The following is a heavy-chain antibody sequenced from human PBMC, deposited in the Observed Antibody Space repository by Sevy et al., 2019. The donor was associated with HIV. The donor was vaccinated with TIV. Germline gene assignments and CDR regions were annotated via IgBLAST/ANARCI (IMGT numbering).Heavy chain of an antibody. D-gene: IGHD6-6*01. CDR1: GFTFSSYA. CDR2: ISGSGGST. Sequence: GEALKISCAASGFTFSSYAMSWVRQAPGKGLEWGSAISGSGGSTYYADSVKGRFTISRDNSKNTLYLQMNSLRAEDTAVYYCAKEYSSSYGAFDIWGQGTMVTVSS. CDR3: AKEYSSSYGAFDI. J-gene: IGHJ3*02. V-gene: IGHV3-23*01.